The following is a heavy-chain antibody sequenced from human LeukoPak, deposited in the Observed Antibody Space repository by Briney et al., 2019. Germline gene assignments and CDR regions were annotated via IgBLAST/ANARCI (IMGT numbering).Heavy chain of an antibody. CDR3: AREELGSSLGFDP. V-gene: IGHV3-30-3*01. CDR1: GFTFSSYW. D-gene: IGHD3-16*01. CDR2: VSFDGSNK. Sequence: PGGSLRLSCAASGFTFSSYWMHWVRQPPGKGLEWVAVVSFDGSNKYYADSVKGRFTISRDNSKNTLYLQMNSLRAEDTAVYYCAREELGSSLGFDPWGQGTLVTVSS. J-gene: IGHJ5*02.